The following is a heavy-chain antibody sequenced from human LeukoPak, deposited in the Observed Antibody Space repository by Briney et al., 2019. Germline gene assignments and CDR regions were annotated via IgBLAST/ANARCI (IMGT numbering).Heavy chain of an antibody. V-gene: IGHV1-2*02. J-gene: IGHJ3*02. CDR3: ASEKGFGAKWYKAFDM. D-gene: IGHD1-1*01. CDR1: GYSFADYY. CDR2: INPKNDGT. Sequence: ASVKVSCKASGYSFADYYTHWVRQVPGQGLEWMRCINPKNDGTVYAPKFQGRVTMTRDTSLNTGYMELSSLGSDDTAVYYCASEKGFGAKWYKAFDMWGQGTMVTVTS.